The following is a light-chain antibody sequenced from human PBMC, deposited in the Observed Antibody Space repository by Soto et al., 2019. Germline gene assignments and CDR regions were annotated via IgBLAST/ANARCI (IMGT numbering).Light chain of an antibody. V-gene: IGLV2-14*01. Sequence: PVLTQPASVSGSPGQSITISCTGTTNDVGGYNYVSWYQQHPGKAPKLLIFEVSSRPSGVSNRFSGSKSGNTASLTISALQAEDEADYFCNSYTSSTSRPYVFGTGTKVTVL. CDR3: NSYTSSTSRPYV. CDR2: EVS. CDR1: TNDVGGYNY. J-gene: IGLJ1*01.